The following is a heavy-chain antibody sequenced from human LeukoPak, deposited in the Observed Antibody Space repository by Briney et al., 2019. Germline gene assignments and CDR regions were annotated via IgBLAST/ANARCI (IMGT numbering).Heavy chain of an antibody. J-gene: IGHJ4*02. CDR2: INPNSGGT. D-gene: IGHD3-10*01. V-gene: IGHV1-2*02. CDR3: ARDFVPVDLWFGDRPGKPGDY. Sequence: ASVKVSCKASGYTFTGYYMHWVRQAPGQGLEGMGWINPNSGGTNYAQKFQGRVTMTRDTSISTAYMELSRLRSDDTAVYYCARDFVPVDLWFGDRPGKPGDYWGQGTLVTVSS. CDR1: GYTFTGYY.